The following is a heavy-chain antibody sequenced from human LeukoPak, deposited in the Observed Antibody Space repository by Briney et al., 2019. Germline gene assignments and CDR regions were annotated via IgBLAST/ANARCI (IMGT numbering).Heavy chain of an antibody. CDR1: GFTFSSYS. Sequence: GGSLRLPCAASGFTFSSYSMNWVRQAPGKGLEWVSSISSSSSYIYYADSVKGRFTISRDNAKNSLYLQMNSLRAEDTAVYYCARDVSQIGDEDAFDIWGQGTMVTVSS. CDR2: ISSSSSYI. CDR3: ARDVSQIGDEDAFDI. V-gene: IGHV3-21*01. J-gene: IGHJ3*02. D-gene: IGHD3-10*01.